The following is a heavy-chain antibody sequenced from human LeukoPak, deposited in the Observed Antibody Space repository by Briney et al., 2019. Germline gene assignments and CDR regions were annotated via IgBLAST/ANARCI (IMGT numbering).Heavy chain of an antibody. Sequence: PGGSLRLSCAASGFTFSSYAMSWVRQAPGKGLEWVSAISGSGGSTYYADSVKGRFTISRDNSKNSLYLQMNSLRTEDTALYYCAKDISVTVTTLDYYYGMDVWGQGTTVTVSS. J-gene: IGHJ6*02. V-gene: IGHV3-23*01. D-gene: IGHD4-17*01. CDR3: AKDISVTVTTLDYYYGMDV. CDR1: GFTFSSYA. CDR2: ISGSGGST.